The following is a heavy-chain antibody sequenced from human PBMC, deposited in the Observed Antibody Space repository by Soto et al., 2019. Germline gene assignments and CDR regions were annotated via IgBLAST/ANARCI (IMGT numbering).Heavy chain of an antibody. V-gene: IGHV4-59*01. J-gene: IGHJ4*02. Sequence: SETLSLTCTVSVGSISSYYWSWIRQSPGKGLEWIGYIYYSGSTNYNPSLESRVTMSVDTSKNQFSLKLSSVTAADTAVYYCARGAVQLWLYDYWGQGTLVTVSS. D-gene: IGHD5-18*01. CDR3: ARGAVQLWLYDY. CDR1: VGSISSYY. CDR2: IYYSGST.